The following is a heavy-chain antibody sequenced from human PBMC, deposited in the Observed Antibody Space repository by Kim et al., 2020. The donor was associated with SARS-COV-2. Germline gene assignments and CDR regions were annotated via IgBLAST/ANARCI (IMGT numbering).Heavy chain of an antibody. V-gene: IGHV3-64D*09. J-gene: IGHJ4*02. Sequence: VKGRFTISRDNSKNTLSLQMSRLRAEDTAVYYCVKDLITMIVVVTPDFDYWGQGTLVTVSS. D-gene: IGHD3-22*01. CDR3: VKDLITMIVVVTPDFDY.